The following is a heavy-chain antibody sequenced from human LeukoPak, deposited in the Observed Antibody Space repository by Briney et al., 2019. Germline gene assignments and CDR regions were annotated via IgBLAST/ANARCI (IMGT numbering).Heavy chain of an antibody. J-gene: IGHJ3*02. Sequence: SETLSLTCTVSGGSISSYYWSWIRQPPGKGLEWIGSIYYSGSTYYNPSLKSRVTISVDTSKNQFSLKLSSVTAADTAVYYCARTPLRLGELSLLDAFDIWGQGTMVTVSS. V-gene: IGHV4-59*12. CDR2: IYYSGST. CDR3: ARTPLRLGELSLLDAFDI. CDR1: GGSISSYY. D-gene: IGHD3-16*02.